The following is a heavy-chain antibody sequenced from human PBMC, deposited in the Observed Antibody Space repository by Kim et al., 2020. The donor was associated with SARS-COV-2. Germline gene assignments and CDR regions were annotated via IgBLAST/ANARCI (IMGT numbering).Heavy chain of an antibody. Sequence: NQNRSAKYYVGSVKGRFTISRDNAKKSLYMQMDSLTGEDTAVYYCAADQFWGQGTLVTVSS. CDR2: NQNRSAK. V-gene: IGHV3-7*03. CDR3: AADQF. J-gene: IGHJ4*02. D-gene: IGHD2-2*01.